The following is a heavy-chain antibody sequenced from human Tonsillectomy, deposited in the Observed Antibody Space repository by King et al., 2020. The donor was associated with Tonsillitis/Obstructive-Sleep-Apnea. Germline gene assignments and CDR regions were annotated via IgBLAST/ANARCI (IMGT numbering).Heavy chain of an antibody. D-gene: IGHD5-12*01. Sequence: VQLVESGGGVVQPGRSLRLSCAASGFTFSSYAMNWVRQAPGKGLEWVAVISYDGSNKYYADSVKGRFTISRDNSKNPLYLQMNSLRAEDTAVYYCARGGEGGYVPYYYYYYMDVWGKGTTVTVSS. CDR3: ARGGEGGYVPYYYYYYMDV. CDR2: ISYDGSNK. J-gene: IGHJ6*03. CDR1: GFTFSSYA. V-gene: IGHV3-30*01.